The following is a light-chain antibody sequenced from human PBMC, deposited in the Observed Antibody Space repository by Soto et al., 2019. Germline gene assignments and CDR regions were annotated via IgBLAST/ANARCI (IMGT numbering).Light chain of an antibody. CDR1: QSISSW. CDR3: QQYQSSWT. J-gene: IGKJ1*01. V-gene: IGKV1-5*01. Sequence: DIQMTQSPSTLSAPVGDGVIMTCRASQSISSWLAWYQQKPGKAPNLLIYGASSLESGVPSRFSGSGSGTEFTLTISSLQPDDFATYYCQQYQSSWTFGQGTKVDIK. CDR2: GAS.